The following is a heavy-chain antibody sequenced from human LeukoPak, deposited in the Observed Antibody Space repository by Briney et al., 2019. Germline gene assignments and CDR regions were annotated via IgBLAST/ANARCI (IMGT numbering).Heavy chain of an antibody. CDR2: IYTSGST. Sequence: PSETLSLTCTVSGGSISSGYGSWIRQPPGRGLEWIGYIYTSGSTNYNPSLKSRVTISVDTSKNQFALKLSSVTAADTAVYYCAKSYFDYSTYYSYYFNLWGQGALVTVSS. CDR3: AKSYFDYSTYYSYYFNL. D-gene: IGHD4-11*01. V-gene: IGHV4-4*09. J-gene: IGHJ4*02. CDR1: GGSISSGY.